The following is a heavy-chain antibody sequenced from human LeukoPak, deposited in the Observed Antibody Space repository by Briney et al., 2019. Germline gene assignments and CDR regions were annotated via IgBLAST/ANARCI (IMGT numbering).Heavy chain of an antibody. CDR3: AREAYCGGDCYIFDY. CDR1: GFTFSSYS. J-gene: IGHJ4*02. Sequence: MAGGSLRLSCAASGFTFSSYSMNWVRQAPGKGLEWVSSISSSSSYIYYADSVKGRFTISRDNAKSSLYLQMNSLRAEDTAVYYCAREAYCGGDCYIFDYWGQGTLVTVSS. D-gene: IGHD2-21*02. V-gene: IGHV3-21*01. CDR2: ISSSSSYI.